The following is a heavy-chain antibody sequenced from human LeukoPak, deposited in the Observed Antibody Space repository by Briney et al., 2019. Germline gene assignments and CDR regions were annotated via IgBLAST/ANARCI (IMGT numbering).Heavy chain of an antibody. J-gene: IGHJ4*02. CDR3: ARGGYSTSGDY. V-gene: IGHV3-48*01. D-gene: IGHD6-6*01. Sequence: GGSLRLSCAASGFTFSRYNMDWVRQAPGKGLEWVSYISSSATSMSYADSVKDRFTISRDNALNSLYLQMNSLRAEDTAVYYCARGGYSTSGDYWGQGTLVTVSS. CDR1: GFTFSRYN. CDR2: ISSSATSM.